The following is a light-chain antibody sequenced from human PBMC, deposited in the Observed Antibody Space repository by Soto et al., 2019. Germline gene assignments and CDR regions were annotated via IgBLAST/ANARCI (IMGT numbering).Light chain of an antibody. Sequence: EIVLTQSPGALSLSPGERATLSCRASQSVSSNYLAWYQQRPGQAPRLLIYDASTRAAGIPDRFSGSGSGTDFTLTISRLEPEDFAVFYCHHYSRSPIFTFGPGTTVDIK. CDR1: QSVSSNY. CDR2: DAS. CDR3: HHYSRSPIFT. V-gene: IGKV3-20*01. J-gene: IGKJ3*01.